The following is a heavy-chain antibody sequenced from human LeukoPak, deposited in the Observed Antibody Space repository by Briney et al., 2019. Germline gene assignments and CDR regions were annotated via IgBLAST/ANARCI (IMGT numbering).Heavy chain of an antibody. CDR3: AKGSYGDYAH. J-gene: IGHJ4*02. CDR1: GFTFSTHA. CDR2: ISGSGGST. D-gene: IGHD4-17*01. V-gene: IGHV3-23*01. Sequence: GGSLRLSCAASGFTFSTHAMSWVRQAPGKGLEWVSAISGSGGSTYYADSVKGRFTISRDNSKNTLSLQMNILRVEETAVYYCAKGSYGDYAHWGQGTLVTVSS.